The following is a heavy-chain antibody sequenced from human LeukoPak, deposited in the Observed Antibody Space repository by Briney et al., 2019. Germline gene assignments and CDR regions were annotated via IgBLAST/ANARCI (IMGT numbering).Heavy chain of an antibody. CDR3: AKEFLGYCGGDCSVDY. D-gene: IGHD2-21*01. J-gene: IGHJ4*02. CDR2: IYSGGST. CDR1: GFTVSSNY. Sequence: SGGSLRLSCAASGFTVSSNYMSWVRQAPGKGLEWVSVIYSGGSTYYADSVKGRFTISRDNSKNTVYLQMNSLRAEDTAVYYCAKEFLGYCGGDCSVDYWGQGTLVTVSS. V-gene: IGHV3-53*05.